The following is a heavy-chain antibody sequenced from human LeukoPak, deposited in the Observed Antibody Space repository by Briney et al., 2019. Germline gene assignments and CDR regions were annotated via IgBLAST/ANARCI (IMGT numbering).Heavy chain of an antibody. CDR2: ITGSGGST. CDR1: GFTFSSYA. J-gene: IGHJ6*03. V-gene: IGHV3-23*01. Sequence: PGGSLRLSCAASGFTFSSYAMSWVRQAPGKGLEWVSAITGSGGSTYYADSLKGRFTISRDNSKNTLYLQMNSLRAEDTAVYYCASRHYYYIDVWGKGTTVTVSS. CDR3: ASRHYYYIDV.